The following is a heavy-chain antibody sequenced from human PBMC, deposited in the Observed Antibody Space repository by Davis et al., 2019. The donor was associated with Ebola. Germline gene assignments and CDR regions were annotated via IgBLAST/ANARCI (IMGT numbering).Heavy chain of an antibody. CDR3: ARTYYYDTGTYSSLYHYMDV. Sequence: SVTVSCKASGGTFSNYAFSWVRQAPGQGLEWIGGIIAVSGATNSAQKFQGRVTITSDEATSTVYLDLRSLRSEDTAVYYCARTYYYDTGTYSSLYHYMDVWGSGTTVTVTS. CDR1: GGTFSNYA. J-gene: IGHJ6*03. CDR2: IIAVSGAT. D-gene: IGHD3-10*01. V-gene: IGHV1-69*13.